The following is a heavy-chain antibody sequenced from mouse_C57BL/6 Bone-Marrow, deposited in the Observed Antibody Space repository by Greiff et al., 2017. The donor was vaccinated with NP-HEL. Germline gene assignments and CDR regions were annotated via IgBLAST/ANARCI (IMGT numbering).Heavy chain of an antibody. J-gene: IGHJ3*01. CDR2: IYPGDGDT. Sequence: QVQLQQSGPELVKPGASVKISCKASGYAFTSSWMNWVKQRPGKGLEWIGRIYPGDGDTNYNGKFKGKATLTADKSSSTAYMQLSSLTSEDSAVYFCARCGALSLFAYWGQGTLVTVSA. CDR1: GYAFTSSW. V-gene: IGHV1-82*01. CDR3: ARCGALSLFAY.